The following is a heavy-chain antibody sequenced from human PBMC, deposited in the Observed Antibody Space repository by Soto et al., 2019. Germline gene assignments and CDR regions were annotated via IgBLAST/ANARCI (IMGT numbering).Heavy chain of an antibody. J-gene: IGHJ4*02. V-gene: IGHV4-34*01. CDR3: ARAVAGTQTLDY. CDR1: GGSFSGYY. D-gene: IGHD6-19*01. Sequence: PSETLSLTCAVYGGSFSGYYWTWIRQSPGKGLEWIGEINDRRSTNYNPSLKSRVTKSRVTISVDTSKKQFYLNLSSVTAADTAVYYCARAVAGTQTLDYWGQGTQVT. CDR2: INDRRST.